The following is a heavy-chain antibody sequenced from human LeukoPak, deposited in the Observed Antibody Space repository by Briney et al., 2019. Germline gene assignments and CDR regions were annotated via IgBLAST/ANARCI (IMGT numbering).Heavy chain of an antibody. CDR2: MSYDGSYA. V-gene: IGHV3-30*18. CDR1: GFTFSSYA. Sequence: PGESLRLSCAASGFTFSSYAMSWVRQAPGKGLEWVAVMSYDGSYAYYADSVKGRFTISRDNSKNTLYLQMNSLRAEDTAVYYCAKSSTSWYVPPSDWGQGTLVTVSS. D-gene: IGHD3-10*02. J-gene: IGHJ4*02. CDR3: AKSSTSWYVPPSD.